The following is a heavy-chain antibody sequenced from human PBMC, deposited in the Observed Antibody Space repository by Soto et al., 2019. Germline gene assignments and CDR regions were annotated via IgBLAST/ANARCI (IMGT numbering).Heavy chain of an antibody. J-gene: IGHJ4*02. Sequence: SETLSLTCTVSGGSISSSSYYWCWIRQPPGKGLEWIGSIYYSGSTYYNPSLKSRVTISVDTSKNQFSLKLSSVTAADIAVYYCARHTPAISISDHWGQGTLVSVSS. V-gene: IGHV4-39*01. CDR1: GGSISSSSYY. D-gene: IGHD2-15*01. CDR2: IYYSGST. CDR3: ARHTPAISISDH.